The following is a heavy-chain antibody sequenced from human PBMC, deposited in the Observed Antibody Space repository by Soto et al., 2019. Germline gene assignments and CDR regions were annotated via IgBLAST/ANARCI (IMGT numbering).Heavy chain of an antibody. Sequence: EVQLLESGGGLVQPGGSLRLSCAASGFTFNNYAMTWVRQAPGKGLEWVSGISGSGITPFYTDSVKGRFTISRDSSKNTLSLQMDTLRVEDTAVYYCAKYMVRGLIRETIYQHGIDVWGQGTAVTVSS. D-gene: IGHD3-10*01. CDR1: GFTFNNYA. J-gene: IGHJ6*02. V-gene: IGHV3-23*01. CDR2: ISGSGITP. CDR3: AKYMVRGLIRETIYQHGIDV.